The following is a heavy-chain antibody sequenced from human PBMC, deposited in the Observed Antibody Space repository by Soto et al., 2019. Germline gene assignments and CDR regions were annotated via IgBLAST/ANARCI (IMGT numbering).Heavy chain of an antibody. Sequence: EVQLVESGGGLVQPGGSLRLSCAASGFTFRDHYMDWVRQAPGKGLEWVGRIRNKADSYTTEYAASVKGRFSISRDDSKHSLYLQMNSLKTEDTDVYFCASGVYHSGGSPFAYWGQGTLVTVSS. D-gene: IGHD3-22*01. V-gene: IGHV3-72*01. CDR3: ASGVYHSGGSPFAY. CDR1: GFTFRDHY. J-gene: IGHJ4*02. CDR2: IRNKADSYTT.